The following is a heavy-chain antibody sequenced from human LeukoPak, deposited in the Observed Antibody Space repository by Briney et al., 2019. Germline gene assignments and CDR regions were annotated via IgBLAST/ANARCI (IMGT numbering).Heavy chain of an antibody. CDR3: ARAKDSSGYHDAFDI. J-gene: IGHJ3*02. CDR2: INPSSGSP. CDR1: GYSFTTFY. Sequence: ASVKVSCKAYGYSFTTFYLHWVRQAPGQGLEWMGVINPSSGSPTYAQKFQGRVTMTRDTSTSTVYMELSSLRSEDTAVFYCARAKDSSGYHDAFDIWGRGTMVTVSS. D-gene: IGHD3-22*01. V-gene: IGHV1-46*01.